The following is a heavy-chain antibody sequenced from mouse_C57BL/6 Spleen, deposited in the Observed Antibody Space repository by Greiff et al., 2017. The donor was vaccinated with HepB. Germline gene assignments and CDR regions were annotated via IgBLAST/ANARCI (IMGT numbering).Heavy chain of an antibody. CDR3: ARFPSITTVVATGAMDY. D-gene: IGHD1-1*01. V-gene: IGHV1-82*01. CDR2: IYPGDGDT. Sequence: VQLQQSGPELVKPGASVKISCKASGYAFSSSWMNWVKQRPGKGLEWIGRIYPGDGDTNYNGKFKGKATLTADKSSSTAYMQLSSLTSEDSAVYFCARFPSITTVVATGAMDYWGQGTSVTVSS. J-gene: IGHJ4*01. CDR1: GYAFSSSW.